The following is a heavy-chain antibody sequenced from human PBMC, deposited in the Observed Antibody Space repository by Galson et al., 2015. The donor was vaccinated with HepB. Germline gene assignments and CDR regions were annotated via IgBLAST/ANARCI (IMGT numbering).Heavy chain of an antibody. D-gene: IGHD3-22*01. CDR2: ISYDGSNK. CDR1: GFTFSSYG. J-gene: IGHJ4*02. CDR3: AKGATYYYDSSGPRFDY. V-gene: IGHV3-30*18. Sequence: SLRLSCAASGFTFSSYGMHWVRQAPGKGLEWVAVISYDGSNKYYADSVKGRFTISRDNSKNTLYLQMNSLRAEDTAVYYCAKGATYYYDSSGPRFDYWGQGTLVTVSS.